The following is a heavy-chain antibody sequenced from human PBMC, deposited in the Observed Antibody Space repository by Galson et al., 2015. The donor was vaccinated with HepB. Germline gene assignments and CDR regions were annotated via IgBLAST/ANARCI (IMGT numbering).Heavy chain of an antibody. Sequence: SLRLSCAASGFTFSNAWMSWVRQAPGKGLEWVGRIKSKTDGGTTDYAAPVKGRFTISRDDSKNTLYLQMNSLKTEDTAVYYCTTDLDGLGAFDIWGQGTMVTVSS. D-gene: IGHD7-27*01. CDR1: GFTFSNAW. V-gene: IGHV3-15*01. CDR3: TTDLDGLGAFDI. J-gene: IGHJ3*02. CDR2: IKSKTDGGTT.